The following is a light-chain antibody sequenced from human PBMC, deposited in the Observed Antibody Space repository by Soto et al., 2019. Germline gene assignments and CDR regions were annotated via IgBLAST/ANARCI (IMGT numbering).Light chain of an antibody. Sequence: QSALTQPASVSGSPGQSITISCTGTSSDVGSYNLVSWYQQYPGKAPNLMIYEVSGRPSGVSNRFSGSKSGNTASLTISGLQAADEADYYCCSYAGSSTYVFGTGTKLTVL. CDR1: SSDVGSYNL. CDR2: EVS. J-gene: IGLJ1*01. CDR3: CSYAGSSTYV. V-gene: IGLV2-23*02.